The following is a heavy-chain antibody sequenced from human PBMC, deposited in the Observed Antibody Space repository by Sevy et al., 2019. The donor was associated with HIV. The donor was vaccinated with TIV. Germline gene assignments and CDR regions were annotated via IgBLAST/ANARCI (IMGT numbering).Heavy chain of an antibody. J-gene: IGHJ4*02. CDR2: IYPDDCDT. Sequence: GESLKISCKGSGYSFTSHWIGWVRHMPGKGLGWMGIIYPDDCDTRYSPSFQGQVTFSADKSISTAYMQWSSLKASDTDMYYCASSRSGYFDSSGYYIYWGQGTLVTVSS. CDR1: GYSFTSHW. CDR3: ASSRSGYFDSSGYYIY. V-gene: IGHV5-51*01. D-gene: IGHD3-22*01.